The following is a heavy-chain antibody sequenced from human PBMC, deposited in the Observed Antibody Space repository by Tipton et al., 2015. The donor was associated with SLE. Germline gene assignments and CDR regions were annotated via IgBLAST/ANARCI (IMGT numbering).Heavy chain of an antibody. CDR3: ARGPTGGTNY. J-gene: IGHJ4*02. V-gene: IGHV4-34*01. Sequence: LRLSCAASGFTVSSNYMSWVRQAPGKGLEWVSVIYSGGSTNYNPSLKSRVTISVDTSKNQFSLKLSSVTAADTAVYYCARGPTGGTNYWGQGTLVTVSS. CDR2: IYSGGST. CDR1: GFTVSSNY. D-gene: IGHD3-16*01.